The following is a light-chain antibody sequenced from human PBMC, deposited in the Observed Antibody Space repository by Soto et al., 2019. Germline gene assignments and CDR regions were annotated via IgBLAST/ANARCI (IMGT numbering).Light chain of an antibody. Sequence: QSALTQPASVSGSPGQSITISCTGTSSDVGGYKYVSWYRQHPGKAPKLMIYDVTNRPSGVSNRFSGSKSGNTASLTISGLQAEDEADYYCSSYTISSTLVFGGGTKVTVL. V-gene: IGLV2-14*01. CDR1: SSDVGGYKY. J-gene: IGLJ3*02. CDR3: SSYTISSTLV. CDR2: DVT.